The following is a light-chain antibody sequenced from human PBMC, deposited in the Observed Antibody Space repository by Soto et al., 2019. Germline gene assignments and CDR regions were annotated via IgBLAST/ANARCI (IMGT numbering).Light chain of an antibody. Sequence: DIQMTQSPSTLSAYVGDRVTITCRASQSISSWLAWYQQKPGKAPKLLIYDASSLESGVPSRFSGSGSGTEFTLTISSLQPDAFATYSCQQYNSYWTFGQGTTV. CDR2: DAS. CDR3: QQYNSYWT. CDR1: QSISSW. V-gene: IGKV1-5*01. J-gene: IGKJ1*01.